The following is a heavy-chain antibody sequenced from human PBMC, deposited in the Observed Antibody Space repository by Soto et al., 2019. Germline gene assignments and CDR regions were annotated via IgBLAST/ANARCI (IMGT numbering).Heavy chain of an antibody. D-gene: IGHD3-10*01. CDR3: ARRYGVAFDI. Sequence: PSETLSLTCTVSGGSISSYYWSWIRQPPGKGLEWIGYIYYSGSTNYNPSLKSRVTISVDTSENQFSLKLSSVTAADTAVYYCARRYGVAFDIWGQGTMVTVSS. V-gene: IGHV4-59*08. CDR1: GGSISSYY. J-gene: IGHJ3*02. CDR2: IYYSGST.